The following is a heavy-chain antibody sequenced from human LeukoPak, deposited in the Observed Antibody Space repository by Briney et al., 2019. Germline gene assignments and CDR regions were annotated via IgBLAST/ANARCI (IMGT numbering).Heavy chain of an antibody. J-gene: IGHJ6*03. Sequence: PGGSLRLSCAASGSTFSDYYMSWVRQAPGKGLEWVSYISSSGSTIYYADSVKGRFTISRDNAKNSLYLQMNSLRAEDTAVYYCARDGYYDFWSGWRNYYYYYMDVWGKGTTVTVSS. CDR2: ISSSGSTI. CDR3: ARDGYYDFWSGWRNYYYYYMDV. V-gene: IGHV3-11*04. CDR1: GSTFSDYY. D-gene: IGHD3-3*01.